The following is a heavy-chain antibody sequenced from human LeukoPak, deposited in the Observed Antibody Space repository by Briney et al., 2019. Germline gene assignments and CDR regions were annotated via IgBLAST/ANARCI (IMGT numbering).Heavy chain of an antibody. Sequence: PGGSLRLSCAASGFTFSSYSMNWVRQAPGKGLEWVSYITSSTSTIYYADSVKGRFTISRDNAKNSLYLQMNSLRAEDTAVYYCARDQHWEFDYWGQGTLVTVSS. CDR3: ARDQHWEFDY. CDR1: GFTFSSYS. D-gene: IGHD1-26*01. CDR2: ITSSTSTI. J-gene: IGHJ4*02. V-gene: IGHV3-48*01.